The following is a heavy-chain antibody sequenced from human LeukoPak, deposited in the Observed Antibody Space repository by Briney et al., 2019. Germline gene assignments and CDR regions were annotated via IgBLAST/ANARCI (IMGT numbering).Heavy chain of an antibody. V-gene: IGHV1-18*01. CDR1: GYTFTSYG. CDR3: ARQRGGQYEDAFDI. CDR2: ISDYNGNT. D-gene: IGHD2-8*01. J-gene: IGHJ3*02. Sequence: ASVKVSCEASGYTFTSYGISWVRQAPGQGLEWMGWISDYNGNTNYAQKLQGRVTMTTDTSTGTAYMELRSLRSEDTAVYYCARQRGGQYEDAFDIWGQGTVVTVSS.